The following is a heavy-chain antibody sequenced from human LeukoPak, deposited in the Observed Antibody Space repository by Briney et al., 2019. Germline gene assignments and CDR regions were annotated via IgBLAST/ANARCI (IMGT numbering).Heavy chain of an antibody. CDR3: ARVDCSGGSCYSRSHWYFDL. J-gene: IGHJ2*01. CDR2: IYSGGST. CDR1: EFTVSSNY. V-gene: IGHV3-53*01. D-gene: IGHD2-15*01. Sequence: GGSLRLSCAASEFTVSSNYMTWVRQAPGKGLEWVSVIYSGGSTYYADSVKGRFTISRDNSKNTLYLQMNSLRAEDTAVYYCARVDCSGGSCYSRSHWYFDLWGRGTLVTVSS.